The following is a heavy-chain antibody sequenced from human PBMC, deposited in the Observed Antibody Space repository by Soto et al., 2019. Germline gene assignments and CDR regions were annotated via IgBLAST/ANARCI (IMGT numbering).Heavy chain of an antibody. Sequence: SETLSLTCTVSGGSMSSYYWTWLRQSPGRGLEWIGYISYSGSTYYNPSLKSRVTISADTSKNQFSLRMNSMIAADTGVYYCARDYTYWSRDYWGQGTLVTVSS. CDR1: GGSMSSYY. CDR2: ISYSGST. CDR3: ARDYTYWSRDY. J-gene: IGHJ4*02. D-gene: IGHD2-8*02. V-gene: IGHV4-59*01.